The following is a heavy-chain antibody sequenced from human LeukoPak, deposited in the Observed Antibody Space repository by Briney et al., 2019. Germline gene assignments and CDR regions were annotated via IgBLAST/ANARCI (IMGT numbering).Heavy chain of an antibody. V-gene: IGHV5-51*01. CDR3: ARHGLGTTVVTPGDY. CDR1: GYSFTSYW. CDR2: IYPGDSDT. Sequence: GESLKISCKGSGYSFTSYWIGWVRQMPGKGLEWMGIIYPGDSDTRYSPSFQGQVTISADKSISTAYLQWSSLKASDTAMYSCARHGLGTTVVTPGDYWGQGTLVTVSS. J-gene: IGHJ4*02. D-gene: IGHD4-23*01.